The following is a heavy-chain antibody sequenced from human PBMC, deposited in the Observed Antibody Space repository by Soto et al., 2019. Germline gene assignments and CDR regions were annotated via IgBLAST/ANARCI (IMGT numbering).Heavy chain of an antibody. CDR3: VREGRGSFDF. CDR2: IGGRSNSA. V-gene: IGHV3-23*01. CDR1: GFIFTNNA. J-gene: IGHJ3*01. D-gene: IGHD5-12*01. Sequence: PGGSLSLSSAAAGFIFTNNAMKWVRQGPGNGLKWVSVIGGRSNSAYYADSVQGRFTISRDNSKNTLSLQMSSLTADDTAIYYCVREGRGSFDFWGRGTMVTVSS.